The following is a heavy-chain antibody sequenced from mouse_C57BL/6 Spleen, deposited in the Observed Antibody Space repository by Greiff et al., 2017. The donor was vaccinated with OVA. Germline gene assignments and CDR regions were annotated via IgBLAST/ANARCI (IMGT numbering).Heavy chain of an antibody. Sequence: QVQLQQSGAELVRPGASVTLSCKASGYTFTDYEMHWVKQTPVHGLEWIGAIDPETGGPAYNQKFKGKAILTADKSSSTAYMELRSLTSEDSAVYYCTRRPGNYFDYWGQGTTRTVSS. CDR2: IDPETGGP. CDR1: GYTFTDYE. V-gene: IGHV1-15*01. J-gene: IGHJ2*01. CDR3: TRRPGNYFDY.